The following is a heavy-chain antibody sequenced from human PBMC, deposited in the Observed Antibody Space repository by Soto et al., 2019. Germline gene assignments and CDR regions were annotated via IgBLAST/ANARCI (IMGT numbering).Heavy chain of an antibody. V-gene: IGHV4-31*03. CDR3: ARTKCSGGSCYSWSLDY. CDR1: GGSITTGGYY. Sequence: SETLSLTCTVSGGSITTGGYYWSWIRQLPGKGLEWIGHRYYGESTYYNPSLKSRVSISLDTSKNQFSLKLSFVTAADTAMYYCARTKCSGGSCYSWSLDYWGQGTPVTSPQ. D-gene: IGHD2-15*01. CDR2: RYYGEST. J-gene: IGHJ4*02.